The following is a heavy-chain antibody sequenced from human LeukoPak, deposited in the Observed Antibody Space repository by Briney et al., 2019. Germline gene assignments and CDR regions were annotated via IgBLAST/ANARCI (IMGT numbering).Heavy chain of an antibody. J-gene: IGHJ3*02. CDR3: ARVNSSSWSAAFDI. Sequence: PGRSLRLSCAASGFTFSSYGMHWVRQAPGKGPEWVAVISYDGGNKYYADSVKGRFTISRDSSKDTLFLQMNSLRPDDAAVYYCARVNSSSWSAAFDIWGQGTTVTVSS. D-gene: IGHD6-13*01. CDR1: GFTFSSYG. CDR2: ISYDGGNK. V-gene: IGHV3-30*19.